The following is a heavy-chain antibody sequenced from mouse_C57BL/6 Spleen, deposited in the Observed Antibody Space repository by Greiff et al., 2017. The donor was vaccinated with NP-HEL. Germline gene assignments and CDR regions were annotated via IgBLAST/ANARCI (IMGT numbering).Heavy chain of an antibody. V-gene: IGHV14-4*01. CDR1: GFNIKDDY. CDR2: IDPENGDT. CDR3: TPAYYSKDYAMDY. Sequence: EVQLQQSGAELVRPGASVKLSCTASGFNIKDDYMHWVKQRPEQGLEWIGWIDPENGDTEYASKFQGKATITADTSSNTAYLQLSSLTSEDTAVYYCTPAYYSKDYAMDYWGQGTSVTVSS. D-gene: IGHD2-5*01. J-gene: IGHJ4*01.